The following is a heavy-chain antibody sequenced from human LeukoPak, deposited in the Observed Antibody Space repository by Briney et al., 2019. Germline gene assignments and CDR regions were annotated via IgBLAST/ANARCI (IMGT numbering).Heavy chain of an antibody. CDR1: GYTFTSYY. V-gene: IGHV1-18*04. CDR3: VRVGNDYESSGYQKPPFDF. CDR2: ISLYNGNT. D-gene: IGHD3-22*01. J-gene: IGHJ4*02. Sequence: GASVKVSCKASGYTFTSYYMHWVRQAPGQGLEWMGWISLYNGNTNYAQKLQGRVTMTTDTSTSTAYMELRSLRSDDTAVYYCVRVGNDYESSGYQKPPFDFWGQGTLVTVSS.